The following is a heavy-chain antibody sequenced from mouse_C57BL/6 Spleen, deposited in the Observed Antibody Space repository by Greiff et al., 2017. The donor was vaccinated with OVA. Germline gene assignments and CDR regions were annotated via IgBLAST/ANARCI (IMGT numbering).Heavy chain of an antibody. V-gene: IGHV14-4*01. CDR1: GFNIKDDY. Sequence: VQLQQSGAELVRPGASVKLSCTASGFNIKDDYMHWVKQRPEQGLEWIGWIDPENGDTEYASKFQGKATITADTSSNTAYLQLSSLTSEDTAVYYCTTVYDYDVRFAYWGQGTLVTVSA. CDR3: TTVYDYDVRFAY. D-gene: IGHD2-4*01. J-gene: IGHJ3*01. CDR2: IDPENGDT.